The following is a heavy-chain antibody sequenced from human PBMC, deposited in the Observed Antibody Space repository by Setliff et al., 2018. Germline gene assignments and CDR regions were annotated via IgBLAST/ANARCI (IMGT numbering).Heavy chain of an antibody. Sequence: LSLTCAVYGGSFSGYYWSWIRQPPGKGLEWIGEINHSGSTNFNPSLKSRVTMSVDTSKNQFSLKLSSVTAADSALYFCARALPIPASYFDSWGQGTLVTAPQ. CDR2: INHSGST. V-gene: IGHV4-34*01. J-gene: IGHJ4*02. CDR3: ARALPIPASYFDS. CDR1: GGSFSGYY. D-gene: IGHD6-13*01.